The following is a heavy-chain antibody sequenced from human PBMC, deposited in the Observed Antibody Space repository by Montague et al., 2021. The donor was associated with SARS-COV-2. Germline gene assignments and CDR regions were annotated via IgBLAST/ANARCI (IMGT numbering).Heavy chain of an antibody. V-gene: IGHV4-34*01. CDR2: INHSGST. CDR1: GGSFSGYY. Sequence: SETLSLTCAVYGGSFSGYYWSWVRQAPGKGLEWIGEINHSGSTHYNPSLKSRVSMSVDTFKNQFSLKMSSVTAADTAVYYCARDVVAAPGTFDYWGQGTLVTVSS. CDR3: ARDVVAAPGTFDY. J-gene: IGHJ4*02. D-gene: IGHD6-13*01.